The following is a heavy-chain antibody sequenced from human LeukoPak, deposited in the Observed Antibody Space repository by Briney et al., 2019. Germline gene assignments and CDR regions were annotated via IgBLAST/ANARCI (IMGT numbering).Heavy chain of an antibody. CDR3: ASCDYRGVSLHLVY. V-gene: IGHV4-38-2*01. CDR2: IYHSGST. J-gene: IGHJ4*02. D-gene: IGHD2-21*01. CDR1: GFPFSSYVY. Sequence: PSETLSLTCAASGFPFSSYVYSVWIRQPPGKGLEWIGSIYHSGSTYYNPSLKSRVTISVDTSKHQFSLKLSSVTAADTAVYYCASCDYRGVSLHLVYWGGEILVTVSS.